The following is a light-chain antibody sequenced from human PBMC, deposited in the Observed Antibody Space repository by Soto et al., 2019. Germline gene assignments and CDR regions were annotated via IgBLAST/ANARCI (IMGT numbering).Light chain of an antibody. CDR3: HVWDTSIDYLAV. Sequence: SYELSQPPSVSVAPGKTASITCGGNKIGSKSVHWYQQKPGQAPVLVISYNSDRPSGIPERFSGSNSGNTATLTISRVEAGDEADYYCHVWDTSIDYLAVFGGGTKVTVL. J-gene: IGLJ3*02. CDR1: KIGSKS. V-gene: IGLV3-21*04. CDR2: YNS.